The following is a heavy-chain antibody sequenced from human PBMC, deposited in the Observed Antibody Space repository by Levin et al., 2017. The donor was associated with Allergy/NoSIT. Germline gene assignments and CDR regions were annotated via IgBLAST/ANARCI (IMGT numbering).Heavy chain of an antibody. CDR2: ISTGSNNI. J-gene: IGHJ6*03. V-gene: IGHV3-21*01. CDR1: GFSFSIYV. CDR3: ARNYYYMDV. Sequence: PGGSLRLSCAASGFSFSIYVMNWVRQPPGKGLEWVASISTGSNNIWYADSVKGRFTISRDNAKNSLYLQMSSLRAGDTAVYYCARNYYYMDVWGKGTTVTVSS.